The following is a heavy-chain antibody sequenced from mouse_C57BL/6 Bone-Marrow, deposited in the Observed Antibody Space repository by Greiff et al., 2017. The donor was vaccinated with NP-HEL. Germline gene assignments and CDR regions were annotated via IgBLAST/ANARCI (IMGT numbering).Heavy chain of an antibody. CDR3: AWLPFDY. V-gene: IGHV1-69*01. Sequence: QVHVKQPGAELVMPGASVKLSCKASGYTFTSYWMHWVKQRPGQGLEWIGEIDPSDSYTNYNQKFKGKSTLTVDKSSSTAYMQLSSLTSEASAVSYCAWLPFDYWGQGTTLTVSS. CDR2: IDPSDSYT. D-gene: IGHD2-2*01. CDR1: GYTFTSYW. J-gene: IGHJ2*01.